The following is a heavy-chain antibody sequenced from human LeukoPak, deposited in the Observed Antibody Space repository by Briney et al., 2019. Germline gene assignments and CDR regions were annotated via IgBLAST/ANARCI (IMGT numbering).Heavy chain of an antibody. Sequence: GGSLRLSCAASGFTFSSYYIHWVRQAPGKGLEWVAVISYDGSNKYYADSVKGRFTISRDNSKNTLYLQMNSLRAEDTAVYYCANSRIAYWGQGALVTVSS. CDR1: GFTFSSYY. CDR2: ISYDGSNK. J-gene: IGHJ4*02. D-gene: IGHD2-15*01. CDR3: ANSRIAY. V-gene: IGHV3-30-3*01.